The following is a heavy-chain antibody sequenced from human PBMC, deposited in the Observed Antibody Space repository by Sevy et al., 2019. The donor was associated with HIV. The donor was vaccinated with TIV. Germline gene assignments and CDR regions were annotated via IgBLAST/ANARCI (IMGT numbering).Heavy chain of an antibody. V-gene: IGHV3-30*02. CDR1: GFTFSTYG. CDR3: AKVLHIVEVPAAIDYYYGMDV. D-gene: IGHD2-2*01. J-gene: IGHJ6*02. CDR2: MRFDGTIK. Sequence: GGSLRLSCAASGFTFSTYGMHWVRQAPGRGLEWVAFMRFDGTIKYHRDSVKGRFSISRDNSKNTLYLQMNSQRVEDTAVYFCAKVLHIVEVPAAIDYYYGMDVWGQGTTVTVSS.